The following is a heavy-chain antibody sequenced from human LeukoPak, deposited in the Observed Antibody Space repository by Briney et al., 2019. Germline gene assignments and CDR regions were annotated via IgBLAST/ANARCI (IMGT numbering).Heavy chain of an antibody. Sequence: GGSLRLSCAASGFTFSNYAMHWVRQAPGKGLEWLAYIRYDGSSKYYADFVKGRFTISRDYSKNTLYLHMNSLRAEDTAVYYCARGRGGVWYQLLPIDYWGQGTLVTVSS. CDR3: ARGRGGVWYQLLPIDY. V-gene: IGHV3-30*02. CDR2: IRYDGSSK. CDR1: GFTFSNYA. D-gene: IGHD2-2*01. J-gene: IGHJ4*02.